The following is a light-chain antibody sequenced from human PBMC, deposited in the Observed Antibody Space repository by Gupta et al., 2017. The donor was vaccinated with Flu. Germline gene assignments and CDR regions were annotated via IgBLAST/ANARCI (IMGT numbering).Light chain of an antibody. J-gene: IGLJ2*01. V-gene: IGLV3-21*02. Sequence: SHVLTQPPSVSVAPGQTARITCGRDNIGSKSVHWYQQKPGQAPVLRVFAGSDRPTGMSDRFSGSNSENTGNTATLTINRVEAGDEADYYCQVWDRSSDHLVFGGGTKLTVL. CDR2: AGS. CDR3: QVWDRSSDHLV. CDR1: NIGSKS.